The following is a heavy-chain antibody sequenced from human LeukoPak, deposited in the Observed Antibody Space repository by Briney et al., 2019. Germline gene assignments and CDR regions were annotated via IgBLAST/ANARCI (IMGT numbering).Heavy chain of an antibody. Sequence: GGSLRLSCAASGFTFSSYSMNWVRQAPGKGLEWVSSISSSSSYIYYADSVKGRFTISRDNAKNSLYLQMNSLRAEDTAVYYCARDPYGDYVGFDYWGQGTLVTVSS. J-gene: IGHJ4*02. V-gene: IGHV3-21*01. D-gene: IGHD4-17*01. CDR2: ISSSSSYI. CDR1: GFTFSSYS. CDR3: ARDPYGDYVGFDY.